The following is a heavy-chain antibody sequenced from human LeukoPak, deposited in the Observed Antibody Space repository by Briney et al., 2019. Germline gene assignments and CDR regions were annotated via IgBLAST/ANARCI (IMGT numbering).Heavy chain of an antibody. Sequence: GGSLRLSCSASGFTFSSFGMHWVRQAPGKGLEWVAFIRRDGDVIYYADSVKGRFTISRDNSKNTLYLQMNSLRAEDTAVYYCAKDYGVVPAAPGFQHWGQGTLVTVSS. CDR1: GFTFSSFG. D-gene: IGHD2-2*01. CDR3: AKDYGVVPAAPGFQH. CDR2: IRRDGDVI. J-gene: IGHJ1*01. V-gene: IGHV3-30*02.